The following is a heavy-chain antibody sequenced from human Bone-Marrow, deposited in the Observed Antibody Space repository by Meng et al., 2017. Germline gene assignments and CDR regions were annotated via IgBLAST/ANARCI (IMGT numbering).Heavy chain of an antibody. CDR1: GYTFTSYD. J-gene: IGHJ4*02. CDR2: MNPNSGNT. V-gene: IGHV1-8*03. D-gene: IGHD6-13*01. Sequence: QVHMVQSGAEVKKPGASVKVFCKASGYTFTSYDINWVRQATGQGLEWMGWMNPNSGNTGYAQKFQGRVTITRNTSISTAYMELSSLRSEDTAVYYCARTLYSSSWVIDYWGQGTLVTVSS. CDR3: ARTLYSSSWVIDY.